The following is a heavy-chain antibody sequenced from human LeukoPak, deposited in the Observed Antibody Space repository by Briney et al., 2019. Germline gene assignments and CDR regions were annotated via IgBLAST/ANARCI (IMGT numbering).Heavy chain of an antibody. V-gene: IGHV3-21*01. D-gene: IGHD1-1*01. Sequence: PGGSLRLSCAAPGFTFSSYSMNWVRQAPGKGLEWVSSISSSSTYIYYADSVKGRFTISRDNAKNSLYLQMNSLRAEDTAVYYCARDPQLDTNCWGQGTLVTVSS. CDR3: ARDPQLDTNC. CDR1: GFTFSSYS. CDR2: ISSSSTYI. J-gene: IGHJ4*02.